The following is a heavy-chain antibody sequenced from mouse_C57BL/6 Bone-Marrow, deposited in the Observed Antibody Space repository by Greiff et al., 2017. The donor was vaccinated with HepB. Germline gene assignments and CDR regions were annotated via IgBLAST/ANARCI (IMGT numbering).Heavy chain of an antibody. V-gene: IGHV14-3*01. Sequence: EVHVVESVAELVRPGASVKLSCTASGFNIKNTYMHWVKQRPEQGLEWIGKINPANGNTKYAPKFQGKATITADTSSNTAYLQLSSLTSEDTAIYYCARRGNTTVGDYGGQGTALTVSS. CDR2: INPANGNT. CDR1: GFNIKNTY. D-gene: IGHD1-1*01. CDR3: ARRGNTTVGDY. J-gene: IGHJ2*01.